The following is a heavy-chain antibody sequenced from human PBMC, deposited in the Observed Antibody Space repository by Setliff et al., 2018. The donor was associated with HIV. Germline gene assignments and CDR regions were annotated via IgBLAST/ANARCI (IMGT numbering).Heavy chain of an antibody. V-gene: IGHV4-38-2*01. CDR3: ARSTVGAGASFP. CDR1: GYSISSGCY. Sequence: SETLSLTCAVSGYSISSGCYWGWIRQPPGKGLEWIGCISHSGNTNFNPSLNSRVTISLDTSKNQFSLRLTSLTAADTAIYYCARSTVGAGASFPWGRGILVTVSS. J-gene: IGHJ5*02. CDR2: ISHSGNT. D-gene: IGHD1-26*01.